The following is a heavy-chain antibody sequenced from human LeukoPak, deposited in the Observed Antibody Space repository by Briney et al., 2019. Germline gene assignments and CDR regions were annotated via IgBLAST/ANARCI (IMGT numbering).Heavy chain of an antibody. Sequence: GGSLRLSCAASGFTVSSNYMSWVRQAPGKGLEWVSVIYSGGNTYYADSVKGRFTISRDNSKNTLYLQMNSLRAEDTAVYYCARSVHRLWSRGYFDYWGQGTLVTVSS. J-gene: IGHJ4*02. V-gene: IGHV3-53*01. CDR1: GFTVSSNY. CDR2: IYSGGNT. D-gene: IGHD5-18*01. CDR3: ARSVHRLWSRGYFDY.